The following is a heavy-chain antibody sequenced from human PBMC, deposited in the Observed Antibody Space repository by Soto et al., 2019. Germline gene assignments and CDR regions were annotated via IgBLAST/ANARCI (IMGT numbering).Heavy chain of an antibody. CDR1: GGSISSYY. CDR3: AREVVRGVIEAYYYMDV. D-gene: IGHD3-10*01. V-gene: IGHV4-59*01. Sequence: SETLSLTCTVSGGSISSYYWSWIRQPPGKGLEWIGYIYYSGSTNYNPSLKSRGTISVDTSKNQFSLKLSSVTADTAVYYCAREVVRGVIEAYYYMDVWGKGTTVTLSS. CDR2: IYYSGST. J-gene: IGHJ6*03.